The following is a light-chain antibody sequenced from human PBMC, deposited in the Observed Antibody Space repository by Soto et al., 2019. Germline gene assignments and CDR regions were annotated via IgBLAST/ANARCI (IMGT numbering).Light chain of an antibody. CDR3: QQYGNSHLIT. CDR1: QSVSSDY. Sequence: EFVLTQSPGTLSLSPGERATLSCRTSQSVSSDYLAWYQQKPGQAPRLLMYGASRRATGIPDRFSGSGSGTDFTLTIRRLEPEDFGVYYCQQYGNSHLITFGPGTKVEIK. J-gene: IGKJ3*01. CDR2: GAS. V-gene: IGKV3-20*01.